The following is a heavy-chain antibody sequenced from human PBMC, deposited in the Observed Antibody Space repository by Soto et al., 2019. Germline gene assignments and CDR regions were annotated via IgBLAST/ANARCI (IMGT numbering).Heavy chain of an antibody. CDR2: IGIYNYDT. CDR1: SYIFTSYG. Sequence: ASVKVSCKASSYIFTSYGINWLRQAPGQGLEWVGWIGIYNYDTKYAQKLQGRVTLTTEISTSTVYMELRSLRSDDTAVYYCALLRYFDCSLPYETDYWGQGTLVTVSS. J-gene: IGHJ4*02. D-gene: IGHD3-9*01. V-gene: IGHV1-18*01. CDR3: ALLRYFDCSLPYETDY.